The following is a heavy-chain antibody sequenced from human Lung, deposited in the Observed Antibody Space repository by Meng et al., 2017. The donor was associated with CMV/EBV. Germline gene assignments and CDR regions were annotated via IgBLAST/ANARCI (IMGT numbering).Heavy chain of an antibody. Sequence: ASXXVSXKVSGYTLSELSMHWVRQAPGKGLEWMGGFDPEDGEAIYAQKFQGRVTMTEDTSTETAYMELSSLRSDDTAVYYCAKVPRFYSYYGLDVWGQGTTVTVSS. V-gene: IGHV1-24*01. J-gene: IGHJ6*02. CDR3: AKVPRFYSYYGLDV. CDR2: FDPEDGEA. D-gene: IGHD3-10*01. CDR1: GYTLSELS.